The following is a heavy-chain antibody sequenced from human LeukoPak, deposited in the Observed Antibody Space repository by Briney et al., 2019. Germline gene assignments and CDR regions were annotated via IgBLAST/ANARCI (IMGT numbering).Heavy chain of an antibody. CDR1: GGSISSSSYY. J-gene: IGHJ4*02. Sequence: SETLSLTCTVSGGSISSSSYYWGWIRQPPGKGLEWIGEINHSGSTNYNPSLKSRVTISVDTSKNQFSLKLSSVTAADTAVYYCARGGSGYDLIPFDYWGQGTLVTVSS. CDR2: INHSGST. V-gene: IGHV4-39*07. CDR3: ARGGSGYDLIPFDY. D-gene: IGHD5-12*01.